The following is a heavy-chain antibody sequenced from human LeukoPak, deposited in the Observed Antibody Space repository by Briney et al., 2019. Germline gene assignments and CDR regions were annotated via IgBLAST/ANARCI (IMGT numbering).Heavy chain of an antibody. Sequence: GASVKLSCKASRYTFTSYGISGVRHAPGQGLEWRGWITTYNGNTNYAQKLQGRVTMTTDTSTSTAYMELRSLRSDDPAVYYCARPVGYCSGGSCYYYYMDVWGKGTTVTVSS. J-gene: IGHJ6*03. V-gene: IGHV1-18*01. CDR2: ITTYNGNT. CDR3: ARPVGYCSGGSCYYYYMDV. CDR1: RYTFTSYG. D-gene: IGHD2-15*01.